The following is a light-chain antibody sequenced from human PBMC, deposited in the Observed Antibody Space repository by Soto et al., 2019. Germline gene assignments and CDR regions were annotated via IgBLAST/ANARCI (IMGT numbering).Light chain of an antibody. CDR2: DAS. CDR1: QSVSSY. CDR3: QQRSNWRSVT. J-gene: IGKJ1*01. V-gene: IGKV3-11*01. Sequence: EIVLTQSPATLSLSPGERATLSCRASQSVSSYLAWYQQKPGQAPRLLIYDASNRATGIPARFSGSGSGTDFTLTISSLEPEDFAVYYCQQRSNWRSVTFCQGTKVEIK.